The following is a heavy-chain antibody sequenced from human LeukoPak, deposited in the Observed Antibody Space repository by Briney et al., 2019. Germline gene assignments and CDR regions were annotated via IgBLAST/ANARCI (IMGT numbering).Heavy chain of an antibody. V-gene: IGHV1-3*01. D-gene: IGHD2-8*01. J-gene: IGHJ4*02. CDR1: GYTFTSYA. Sequence: ASVKVSCKASGYTFTSYAMHWVRQAPGQRLEWMGWINAGNGNTKYSQKFQGRVTITRDTSASTAYMELSSLRSEDTAVYYCARTLKSVYYFDYWGQGTLVTVSS. CDR3: ARTLKSVYYFDY. CDR2: INAGNGNT.